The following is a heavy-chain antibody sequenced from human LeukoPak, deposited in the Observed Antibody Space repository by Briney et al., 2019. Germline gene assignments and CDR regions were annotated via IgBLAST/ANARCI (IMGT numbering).Heavy chain of an antibody. V-gene: IGHV1-2*02. CDR1: GYTFTGYY. CDR2: INPNSGGT. CDR3: ARGCSSTSCLYDAFDI. J-gene: IGHJ3*02. Sequence: ASVKVSCKASGYTFTGYYMHWERQAPGQGLEWMGWINPNSGGTNYAQKFQGRVTMARDTSISTAYMELSRLRSDDTAVYYCARGCSSTSCLYDAFDIWGQGTMVTVSS. D-gene: IGHD2-2*01.